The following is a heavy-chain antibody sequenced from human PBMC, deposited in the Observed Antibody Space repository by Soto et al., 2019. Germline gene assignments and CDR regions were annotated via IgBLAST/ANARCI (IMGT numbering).Heavy chain of an antibody. CDR1: GGSISSSSYY. CDR3: AGRRSLFSSSWYPSGWFDP. V-gene: IGHV4-39*01. D-gene: IGHD6-13*01. CDR2: IYYSGST. Sequence: SETLSLTCTVSGGSISSSSYYWGWIRQPPGKGLEWIGSIYYSGSTYYNPSLKSRVTISVDTSKNQFSLKLSSVTAADTAVYYCAGRRSLFSSSWYPSGWFDPWRRVTLVTVSS. J-gene: IGHJ5*02.